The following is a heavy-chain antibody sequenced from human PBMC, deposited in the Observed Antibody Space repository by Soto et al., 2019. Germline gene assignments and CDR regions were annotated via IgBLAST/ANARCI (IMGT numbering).Heavy chain of an antibody. V-gene: IGHV1-3*01. CDR3: ARSIVVVTALDY. J-gene: IGHJ4*02. D-gene: IGHD2-21*02. CDR2: INAGNGNT. Sequence: ASVKVSCKASGYTFTNYALHWVRQAPGQRLEWMGWINAGNGNTKYSQKFQGRVTITRDTSASTAYMELSSLRSEDTAVYYCARSIVVVTALDYWGQGTLVTVSS. CDR1: GYTFTNYA.